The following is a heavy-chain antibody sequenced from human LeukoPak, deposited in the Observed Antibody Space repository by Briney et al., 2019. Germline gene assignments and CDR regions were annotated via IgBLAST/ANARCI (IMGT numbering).Heavy chain of an antibody. V-gene: IGHV3-48*02. Sequence: GGSLRLSCVASGFAFSSYNMNWVRQAPGKGRDWISYIGSSGSPTHYADSVGGRFTISRDNAKNSLYLQMNSLRDEDTAVYFCARRPYSDTSGRLSDVWGQGTTVTVSS. CDR3: ARRPYSDTSGRLSDV. J-gene: IGHJ6*02. CDR2: IGSSGSPT. D-gene: IGHD3-22*01. CDR1: GFAFSSYN.